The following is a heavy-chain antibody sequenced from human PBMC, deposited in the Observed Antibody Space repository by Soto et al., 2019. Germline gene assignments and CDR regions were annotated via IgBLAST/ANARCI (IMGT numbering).Heavy chain of an antibody. CDR1: GFTFSSYG. CDR2: ISYDGSNK. V-gene: IGHV3-30*18. D-gene: IGHD3-9*01. CDR3: AKGSDYDILTGYSSRYYYYYMDV. J-gene: IGHJ6*03. Sequence: GGSLRLSCAASGFTFSSYGMHWVRQAPGKGLEWVAVISYDGSNKYYADSVKGRFTISRDNSKNTLYLQMNSLRAEDTAVYYCAKGSDYDILTGYSSRYYYYYMDVWGKGTTVTVSS.